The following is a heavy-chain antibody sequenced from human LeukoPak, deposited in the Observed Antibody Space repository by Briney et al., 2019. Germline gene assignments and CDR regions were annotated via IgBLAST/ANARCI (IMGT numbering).Heavy chain of an antibody. D-gene: IGHD6-19*01. CDR1: GGSISSYY. CDR2: IYYSGST. J-gene: IGHJ5*02. CDR3: ARDGSGSGWYNDNWFDP. V-gene: IGHV4-59*01. Sequence: NPSETLSLTCTVSGGSISSYYWSWIRQPPGKELEWIGYIYYSGSTNYNPSLKSRVTISVDTSKNQFSLKLSSVTAADTAVYYCARDGSGSGWYNDNWFDPWGQGTLVTVSS.